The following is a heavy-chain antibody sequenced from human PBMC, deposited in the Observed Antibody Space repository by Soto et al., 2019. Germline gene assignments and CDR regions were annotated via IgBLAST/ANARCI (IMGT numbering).Heavy chain of an antibody. D-gene: IGHD3-10*01. CDR1: GFTFSYFE. J-gene: IGHJ4*02. CDR3: ARRITGY. CDR2: ISSSSSYI. Sequence: GALRLSCAASGFTFSYFEMNWVRQAPGKGLEWVSSISSSSSYIYYADSVKGRFTISRDNAKNSLYLQMNSLRAEDTAVYYCARRITGYWGQGILVTVSS. V-gene: IGHV3-21*01.